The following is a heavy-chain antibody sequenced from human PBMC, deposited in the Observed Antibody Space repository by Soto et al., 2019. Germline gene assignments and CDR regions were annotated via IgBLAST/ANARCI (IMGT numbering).Heavy chain of an antibody. J-gene: IGHJ6*03. D-gene: IGHD2-2*02. Sequence: EVQLVESGGGLVKPGGSLRLSCAASGFTFSNAWMSWVRQAPGKGLEWVGRIKSKTDGGTTDYAAPVKGRFTISRDDSKNTLYLQMNSLKTEDTAVYYCTTPPGVHCSSTRCDTGGYYYYYMDVWGKGTTVTVSS. CDR3: TTPPGVHCSSTRCDTGGYYYYYMDV. V-gene: IGHV3-15*01. CDR1: GFTFSNAW. CDR2: IKSKTDGGTT.